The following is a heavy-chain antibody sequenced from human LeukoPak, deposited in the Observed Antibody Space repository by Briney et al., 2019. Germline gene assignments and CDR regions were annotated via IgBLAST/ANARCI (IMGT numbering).Heavy chain of an antibody. Sequence: ASVKVSCKASGYTFTSYDINWVRQATGQGLEWMGWMNPNSGNTGYAQKFQGRVTMSTDTSTNTAYMELRSLRFDDTAIYYCAKDWHILTGRNCFDPWGQGTLVTVSS. V-gene: IGHV1-8*02. CDR1: GYTFTSYD. D-gene: IGHD3-9*01. J-gene: IGHJ5*02. CDR2: MNPNSGNT. CDR3: AKDWHILTGRNCFDP.